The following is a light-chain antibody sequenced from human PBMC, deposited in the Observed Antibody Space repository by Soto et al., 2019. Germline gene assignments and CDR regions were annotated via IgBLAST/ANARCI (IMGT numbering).Light chain of an antibody. CDR3: TSYTTISTLV. J-gene: IGLJ2*01. CDR2: EVN. V-gene: IGLV2-14*01. Sequence: QSALTQPASLSGSPGQSITISCTGTSSDIGAYDYVSWFQQHPGKAPKLMISEVNNRPSGVSNRFSGSKSGNTASLTISGLQAEDEASYYCTSYTTISTLVFGGGTKLTVL. CDR1: SSDIGAYDY.